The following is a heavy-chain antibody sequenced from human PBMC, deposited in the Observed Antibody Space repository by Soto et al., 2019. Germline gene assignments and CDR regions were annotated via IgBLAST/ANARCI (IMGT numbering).Heavy chain of an antibody. CDR2: IYYSGST. D-gene: IGHD1-1*01. Sequence: SETLSLTCTVSGGSISSYYWSWIRQPPGKGLEWIGYIYYSGSTNYNPSLKSRVTISVDTSKNQFSLKLSSVTAADTAVYYCARHVTTGTTSELNWFDPWGQGTLVTVSS. CDR1: GGSISSYY. J-gene: IGHJ5*02. V-gene: IGHV4-59*08. CDR3: ARHVTTGTTSELNWFDP.